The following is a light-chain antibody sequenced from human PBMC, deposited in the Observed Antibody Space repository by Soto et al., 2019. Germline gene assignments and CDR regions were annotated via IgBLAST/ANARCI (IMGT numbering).Light chain of an antibody. CDR1: QTLDNK. Sequence: DIVMTQSPATLSVSPGERATLSRRASQTLDNKLVWYQQKPGHVPRLLIYDASTRATGIPARFSGSGSGTEFTITISILQSQDFAFYYCQQFHYWLTFGQGTTVEIK. V-gene: IGKV3-15*01. J-gene: IGKJ1*01. CDR3: QQFHYWLT. CDR2: DAS.